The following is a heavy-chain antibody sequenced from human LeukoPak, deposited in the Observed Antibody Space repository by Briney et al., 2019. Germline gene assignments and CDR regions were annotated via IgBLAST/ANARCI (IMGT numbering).Heavy chain of an antibody. CDR2: ISSSGSTR. D-gene: IGHD6-19*01. J-gene: IGHJ4*02. CDR3: ASRRAVTFDY. Sequence: GGPLRLSCAASGFTFSSYEMNWVRQAPGKGLEWVSYISSSGSTRYYAASVKGRFTISSDNAKNSLHLQMNSPKAEDTADYYCASRRAVTFDYWGQGTLVTVSS. CDR1: GFTFSSYE. V-gene: IGHV3-48*03.